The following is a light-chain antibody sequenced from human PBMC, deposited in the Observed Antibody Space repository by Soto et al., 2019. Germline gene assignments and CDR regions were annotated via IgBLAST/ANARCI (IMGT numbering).Light chain of an antibody. CDR2: DVS. CDR1: SSDVGGYNY. CDR3: SSYATSTTVL. V-gene: IGLV2-14*03. Sequence: QSALTQPASVSGSPGQSITISCTGTSSDVGGYNYVSWYQQHPGRAPQLMIYDVSHRPSGVSNRFSGSRSGNTASLTISGLQAEDEADYYCSSYATSTTVLLGGGTKLTVL. J-gene: IGLJ2*01.